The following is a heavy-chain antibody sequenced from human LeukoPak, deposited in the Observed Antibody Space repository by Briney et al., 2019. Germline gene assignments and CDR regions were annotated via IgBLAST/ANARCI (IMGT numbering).Heavy chain of an antibody. CDR1: GGSISSSSYY. J-gene: IGHJ3*02. D-gene: IGHD6-13*01. CDR3: AMRFSSSWYSDAFDI. Sequence: SETLSLTCTVSGGSISSSSYYWGWIRQPPGKGLEWIGSIYYSGSTYYNPSLKSRVTISVDTSKNQFSLRLESVTAADTATYYCAMRFSSSWYSDAFDIWGQGTMVTVSS. CDR2: IYYSGST. V-gene: IGHV4-39*07.